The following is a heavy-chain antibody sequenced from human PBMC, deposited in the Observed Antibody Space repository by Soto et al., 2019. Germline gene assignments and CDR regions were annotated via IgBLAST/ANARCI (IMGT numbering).Heavy chain of an antibody. CDR1: GGSISSYY. Sequence: QVQLQESGPGLVKPSETLSLTCTVSGGSISSYYWSWIRQPPGKGLEWIGYIYYSGSTNYNPSLKSRVTISVDTSKNQFSLKLSSVTAADTAVYYCARAIPFGELSSELYYYYGMDVWGQGTTVTVSS. CDR2: IYYSGST. V-gene: IGHV4-59*01. CDR3: ARAIPFGELSSELYYYYGMDV. D-gene: IGHD3-10*01. J-gene: IGHJ6*02.